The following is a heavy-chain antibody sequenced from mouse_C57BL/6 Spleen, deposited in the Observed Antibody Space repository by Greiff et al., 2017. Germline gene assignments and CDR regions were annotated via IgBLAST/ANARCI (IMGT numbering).Heavy chain of an antibody. J-gene: IGHJ2*01. D-gene: IGHD2-1*01. V-gene: IGHV1-55*01. CDR3: ARNYYGNPDY. CDR1: GYTFTSYW. CDR2: IYPGSGST. Sequence: VQLQQPGAALVTPGASVKMSCKASGYTFTSYWITWVKQRPGQGLEWIGDIYPGSGSTNYNEKFKSKATLTVDTSSSTAYMQLSSLTSEDSAVYYCARNYYGNPDYWGQGTTLTVSS.